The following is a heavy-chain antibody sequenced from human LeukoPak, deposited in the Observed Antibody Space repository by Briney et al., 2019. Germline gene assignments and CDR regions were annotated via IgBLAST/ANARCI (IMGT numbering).Heavy chain of an antibody. V-gene: IGHV3-30-3*01. D-gene: IGHD7-27*01. J-gene: IGHJ4*02. CDR2: ISYDGSNK. CDR1: GFTFSSYA. CDR3: AKDGGLWVSAHWGDS. Sequence: GGSLRLSCAASGFTFSSYAMHWVRQAPGKGLEWVAVISYDGSNKYYADSVKGRFTTSRDNSKNTLYLQMNSPRAEDTAVYYCAKDGGLWVSAHWGDSWGRGTLVTVSS.